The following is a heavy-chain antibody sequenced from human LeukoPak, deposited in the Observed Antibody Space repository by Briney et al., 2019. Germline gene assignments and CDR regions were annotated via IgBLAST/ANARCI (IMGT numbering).Heavy chain of an antibody. V-gene: IGHV1-2*06. Sequence: ASVKVSCKASAYTFTGHYIHWVRQAPGQGLEWMGRINPNSGGTDYAQKFQGRVTMTRDTSISTAYMELSRLRSDDTAVYYCVRDRGGYCSRANCRAGWFDPWGQGTLVTVSS. J-gene: IGHJ5*02. D-gene: IGHD2-2*01. CDR2: INPNSGGT. CDR1: AYTFTGHY. CDR3: VRDRGGYCSRANCRAGWFDP.